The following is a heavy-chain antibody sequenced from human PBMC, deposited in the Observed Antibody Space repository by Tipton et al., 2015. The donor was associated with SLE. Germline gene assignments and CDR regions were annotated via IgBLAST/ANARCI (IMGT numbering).Heavy chain of an antibody. CDR2: IYYSGST. J-gene: IGHJ3*02. CDR1: GGSISSYY. Sequence: TLSLTCTVSGGSISSYYWSWIRQPPGKGLEWIGYIYYSGSTNYNPSLKSRVTISIDTSKNQFSLKLSSVTAADTSVYYCARGKDYDFWSGYYRGDASDIWGQGAMVTVSS. V-gene: IGHV4-59*12. CDR3: ARGKDYDFWSGYYRGDASDI. D-gene: IGHD3-3*01.